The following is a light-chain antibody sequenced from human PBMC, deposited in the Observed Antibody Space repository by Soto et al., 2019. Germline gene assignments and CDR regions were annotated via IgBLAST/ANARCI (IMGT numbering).Light chain of an antibody. V-gene: IGKV3-20*01. J-gene: IGKJ4*01. Sequence: EIVLTQSPDTLSLSPGERATLSCRASQSVSSNYVAWYQQKPGQAPRLLTHGSSSRATGVPDRFSGRGSGTTFTLVISRLEPEDFAVYYCQHDYNLLTFGGGTKVDIK. CDR2: GSS. CDR3: QHDYNLLT. CDR1: QSVSSNY.